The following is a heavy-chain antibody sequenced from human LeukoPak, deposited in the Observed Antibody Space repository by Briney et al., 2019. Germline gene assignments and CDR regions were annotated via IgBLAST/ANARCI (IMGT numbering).Heavy chain of an antibody. Sequence: PGGSLRLSCAASGFTFSSYSMNWVRQAPGKGLEWVSSISSSSSYIYYADSVKGRFTISRDNAKNSLYLQMNSLRAEDTAVYYCARESLIAARTPRRYFQHWGQGTLVTVSS. V-gene: IGHV3-21*01. CDR2: ISSSSSYI. D-gene: IGHD6-6*01. CDR3: ARESLIAARTPRRYFQH. CDR1: GFTFSSYS. J-gene: IGHJ1*01.